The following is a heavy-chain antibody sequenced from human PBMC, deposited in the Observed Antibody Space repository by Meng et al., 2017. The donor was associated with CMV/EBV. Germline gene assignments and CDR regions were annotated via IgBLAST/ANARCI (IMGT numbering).Heavy chain of an antibody. CDR3: AREWGNSTNWFDP. J-gene: IGHJ5*02. Sequence: CKASGGTFSSYAISWVRQAPGQGLEWMGGIIPIFGTANYAQKFQGRVTITTDESTSTAYVELSSLRSEDTAVYYCAREWGNSTNWFDPWGQGTLVTVSS. CDR1: GGTFSSYA. V-gene: IGHV1-69*05. D-gene: IGHD1-26*01. CDR2: IIPIFGTA.